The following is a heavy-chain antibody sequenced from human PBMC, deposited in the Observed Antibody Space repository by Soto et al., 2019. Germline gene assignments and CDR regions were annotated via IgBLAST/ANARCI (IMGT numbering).Heavy chain of an antibody. V-gene: IGHV4-34*01. J-gene: IGHJ5*02. CDR2: INHSGST. D-gene: IGHD6-13*01. CDR1: GGSFSGYY. Sequence: PSETLSLTCAVYGGSFSGYYWSWIRQPPGKGLEWIGEINHSGSTNYNPSLKSRVTISVDTSKHQFSLKLSSVTAADPAVYYCARYLSRSWQNTPRTHNWFDPGGQGTRVTVSS. CDR3: ARYLSRSWQNTPRTHNWFDP.